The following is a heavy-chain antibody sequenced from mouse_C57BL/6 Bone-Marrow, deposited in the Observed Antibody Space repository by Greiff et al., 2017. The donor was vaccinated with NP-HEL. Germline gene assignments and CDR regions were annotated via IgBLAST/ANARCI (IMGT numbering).Heavy chain of an antibody. Sequence: QVQLKQSGPGLVQPSQSLSITCTVSGFSLTSYGVHWVRQSPGKGLEWLGVIWSGGSTDYNAAFISRLSISKDNSKSQVFFKMNSLQADDTAIYYCARRGRWFPWYFDVWGTGTTVTVSS. CDR1: GFSLTSYG. D-gene: IGHD2-3*01. CDR3: ARRGRWFPWYFDV. CDR2: IWSGGST. J-gene: IGHJ1*03. V-gene: IGHV2-2*01.